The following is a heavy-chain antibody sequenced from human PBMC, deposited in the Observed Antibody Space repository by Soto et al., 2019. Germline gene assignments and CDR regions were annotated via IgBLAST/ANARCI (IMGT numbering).Heavy chain of an antibody. CDR1: GFTADDYA. D-gene: IGHD4-17*01. Sequence: EVQLVESGGGLVQPGRSLRLSCVASGFTADDYAMHWVRQAPGKGLEWVSGISSNSDTIDYADSVKGRFTISRDNAKNSLFLQMTRLRPEATALYYCAKDMKWGGMTTIHYFDSWGQGTLVTVSS. J-gene: IGHJ4*02. V-gene: IGHV3-9*02. CDR3: AKDMKWGGMTTIHYFDS. CDR2: ISSNSDTI.